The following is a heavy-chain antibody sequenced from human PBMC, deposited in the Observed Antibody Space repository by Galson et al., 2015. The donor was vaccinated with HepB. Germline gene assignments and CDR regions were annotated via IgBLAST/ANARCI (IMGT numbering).Heavy chain of an antibody. CDR2: IIPIFGTA. CDR3: ARGTVIVVVMEDWSWFDP. J-gene: IGHJ5*02. V-gene: IGHV1-69*13. Sequence: SVKVSCKASGGTFSSYAISWVRQAPGQGLEWMGGIIPIFGTANYAQKFQGRVTITADESTSTAYMELSSLRSEDTAVYYCARGTVIVVVMEDWSWFDPWGQGTLVTVSS. CDR1: GGTFSSYA. D-gene: IGHD3-22*01.